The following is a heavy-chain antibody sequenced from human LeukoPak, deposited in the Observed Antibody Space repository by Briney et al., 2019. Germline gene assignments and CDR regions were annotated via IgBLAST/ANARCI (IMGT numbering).Heavy chain of an antibody. J-gene: IGHJ6*02. Sequence: SQTLSLTRTVSGGSISSGGYYWSWIRQHPGKGLEWIGYIYYSGSTYYNPSLKSRVTISVDTSKNQFSLKLSSVTAADTAVYYCARGSLVPAAILYYYYGMDGWGQGTTVTVSS. D-gene: IGHD2-2*01. CDR2: IYYSGST. V-gene: IGHV4-31*03. CDR1: GGSISSGGYY. CDR3: ARGSLVPAAILYYYYGMDG.